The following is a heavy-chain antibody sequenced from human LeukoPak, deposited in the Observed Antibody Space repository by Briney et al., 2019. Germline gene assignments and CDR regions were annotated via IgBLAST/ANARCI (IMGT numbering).Heavy chain of an antibody. D-gene: IGHD2-2*01. CDR2: ISSSSSYI. V-gene: IGHV3-21*01. Sequence: GGSLRLSCAASGFTFSSYSMNWVRQAPGKGLEWVSSISSSSSYIYYADSAKGRFTISRDNAKNSLYLQMNSLRAEDTAVYYCARDRGYCSSTSCPRANHYGMDVWGQGTTVTVSS. CDR1: GFTFSSYS. CDR3: ARDRGYCSSTSCPRANHYGMDV. J-gene: IGHJ6*02.